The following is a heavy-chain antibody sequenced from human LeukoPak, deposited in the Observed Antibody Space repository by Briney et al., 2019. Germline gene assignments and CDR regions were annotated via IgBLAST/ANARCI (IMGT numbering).Heavy chain of an antibody. J-gene: IGHJ4*02. V-gene: IGHV1-24*01. CDR3: ATDVDTAMGYFDY. CDR1: GYTLTELS. Sequence: GASVKVSCTVSGYTLTELSMHWVRQAPGKGLEWMGGFDPEDGETIYAQKFQGRVTMTEDTSTDTAYMELSSLRPEDTAVYYCATDVDTAMGYFDYWGQGTLVTVSS. D-gene: IGHD5-18*01. CDR2: FDPEDGET.